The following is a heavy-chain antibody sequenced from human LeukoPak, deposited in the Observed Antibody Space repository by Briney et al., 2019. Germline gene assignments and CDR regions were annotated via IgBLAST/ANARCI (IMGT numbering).Heavy chain of an antibody. CDR2: ISDSGTRT. Sequence: GGSLRLSCAASGLTFSRYAMSWVRQAPGKGLEWVSLISDSGTRTYYADSVKGRFTISRDNSKNTLYVQMTSLRAEDTAVYYCASVAADYYFDHWGQGTLATVSS. D-gene: IGHD6-19*01. J-gene: IGHJ4*02. CDR1: GLTFSRYA. V-gene: IGHV3-23*01. CDR3: ASVAADYYFDH.